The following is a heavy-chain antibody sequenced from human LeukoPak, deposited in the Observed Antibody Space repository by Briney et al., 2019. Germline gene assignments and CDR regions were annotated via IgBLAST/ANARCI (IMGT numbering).Heavy chain of an antibody. CDR1: GYTFTSYY. CDR3: ARARPPPFYGDYFDY. V-gene: IGHV1-2*02. CDR2: INPSGGST. J-gene: IGHJ4*02. Sequence: ASVKVSCKASGYTFTSYYMHWVRQAPGQGLEWMGIINPSGGSTNYAQKFQGRVTMTRDTSISTAYMELSRLRSDDTAVYYCARARPPPFYGDYFDYWGQGTLVTVSS. D-gene: IGHD4-17*01.